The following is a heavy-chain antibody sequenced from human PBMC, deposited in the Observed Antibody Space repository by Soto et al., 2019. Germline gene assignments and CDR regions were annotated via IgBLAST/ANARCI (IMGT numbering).Heavy chain of an antibody. CDR2: IYSSGST. D-gene: IGHD3-3*01. V-gene: IGHV4-4*07. CDR3: ARGQRFSDWFDP. Sequence: SETLSLTCTVSGGSISSYYWTWIRQPAGKGLEWIGRIYSSGSTKYNPSLQSRVTMSLDTSNNQFSLRLTSVTAADTAVYYCARGQRFSDWFDPWGQGALVTVSS. CDR1: GGSISSYY. J-gene: IGHJ5*02.